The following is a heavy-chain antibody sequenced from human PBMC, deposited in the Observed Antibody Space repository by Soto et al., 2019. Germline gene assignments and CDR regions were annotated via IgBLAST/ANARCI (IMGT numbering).Heavy chain of an antibody. CDR3: ARDLLHYDSSGYWGWFDP. Sequence: QVQLVQSGAEVKKPGSSVKVSCKASVGTFSSYAISWVRQAPGQGLEWMGGIIPIFGTANYAQKFQGRVTMTADESTSTAYMELSSLRSEDTAVYYCARDLLHYDSSGYWGWFDPWGQGTLVTVSS. V-gene: IGHV1-69*01. CDR1: VGTFSSYA. D-gene: IGHD3-22*01. J-gene: IGHJ5*02. CDR2: IIPIFGTA.